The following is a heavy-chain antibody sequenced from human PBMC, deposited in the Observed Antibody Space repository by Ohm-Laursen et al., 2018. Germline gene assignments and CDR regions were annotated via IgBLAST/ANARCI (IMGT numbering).Heavy chain of an antibody. D-gene: IGHD5-18*01. CDR2: VYISGST. J-gene: IGHJ4*02. CDR3: ARDFSLDTSLVLGI. V-gene: IGHV4-4*07. Sequence: SDTLSLTCTVSGGSISSYYWSWIRQPAGKGLGWIGRVYISGSTNSNPSLKSRVTMSVDTSQNHFSLMLSSVTAADTAVYYLARDFSLDTSLVLGIWGPGTLVTVSS. CDR1: GGSISSYY.